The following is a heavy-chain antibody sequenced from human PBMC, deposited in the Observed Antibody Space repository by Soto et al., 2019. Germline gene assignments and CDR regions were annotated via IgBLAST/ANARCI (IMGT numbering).Heavy chain of an antibody. CDR2: IYHSGST. CDR3: AGRSSLASVQVYFGEISNYNWFDP. Sequence: SETLSLTCTVSNGSISSAIYYWGWIRQPPGKGLEWIGSIYHSGSTYYNPSLQGRVTISVDTSKNQFSLKLSSVTAADTAVYFCAGRSSLASVQVYFGEISNYNWFDPWGQGTLVTSP. J-gene: IGHJ5*02. CDR1: NGSISSAIYY. D-gene: IGHD3-10*01. V-gene: IGHV4-39*01.